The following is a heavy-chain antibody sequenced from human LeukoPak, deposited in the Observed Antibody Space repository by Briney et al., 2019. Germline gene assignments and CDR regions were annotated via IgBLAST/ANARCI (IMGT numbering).Heavy chain of an antibody. CDR1: GGTFSNYA. CDR3: ATRAADVPTRPAYYYYYMDV. CDR2: IIPISGTT. J-gene: IGHJ6*03. Sequence: SVKVSCKASGGTFSNYAFSWVRQAPGQGLEWMGGIIPISGTTHYAQKFQGRVTITADESTSTAFVEARSLRSEDTAVYYCATRAADVPTRPAYYYYYMDVWGKGTTVTVSS. D-gene: IGHD6-6*01. V-gene: IGHV1-69*13.